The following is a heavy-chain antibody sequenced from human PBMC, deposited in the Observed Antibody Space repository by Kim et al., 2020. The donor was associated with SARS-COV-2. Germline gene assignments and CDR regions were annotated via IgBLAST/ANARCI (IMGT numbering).Heavy chain of an antibody. CDR3: ARVPGYCTNGVCFYYYYGMDV. CDR2: INHSGST. Sequence: SETLSLTCAVYGGSFSGYYWSWIRQPPGKGLEWNGEINHSGSTNYNPSLKSRVTISVATSKNQFSLKLSSVTAADTAVYYCARVPGYCTNGVCFYYYYGMDVWGQGNPVTVSS. J-gene: IGHJ6*02. CDR1: GGSFSGYY. D-gene: IGHD2-8*01. V-gene: IGHV4-34*01.